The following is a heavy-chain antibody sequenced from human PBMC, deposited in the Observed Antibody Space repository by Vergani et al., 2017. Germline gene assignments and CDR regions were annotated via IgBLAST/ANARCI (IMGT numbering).Heavy chain of an antibody. Sequence: QAQLVQSGAEVKKPGASVKVSCKASGYTFTGYYMHWVRQAPGQGLEWMGWINPNSGGTNYSQKFEGRVTMTRDTSISTAYMELSRLRSDDTAVYYCATTVTTPDDAFDIWAKGQWSPSLQ. J-gene: IGHJ3*02. CDR3: ATTVTTPDDAFDI. CDR1: GYTFTGYY. D-gene: IGHD4-11*01. CDR2: INPNSGGT. V-gene: IGHV1-2*02.